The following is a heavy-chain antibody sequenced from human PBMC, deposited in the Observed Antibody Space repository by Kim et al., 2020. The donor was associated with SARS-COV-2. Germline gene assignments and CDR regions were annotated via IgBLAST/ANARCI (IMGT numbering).Heavy chain of an antibody. V-gene: IGHV3-74*01. D-gene: IGHD3-16*01. CDR3: ARGNYGFDF. CDR2: IKGDGSWT. J-gene: IGHJ4*02. Sequence: GGSLRLSCAVSGFSLSDYWMHWVRQAPGKGLQWVSNIKGDGSWTNYADSVKGRFTVSRDNAKNTLYLEMNRLRDDDTAVYYCARGNYGFDFWGQGTLVTV. CDR1: GFSLSDYW.